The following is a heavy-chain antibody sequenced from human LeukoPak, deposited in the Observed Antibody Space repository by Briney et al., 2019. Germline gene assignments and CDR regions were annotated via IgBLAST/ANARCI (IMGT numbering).Heavy chain of an antibody. D-gene: IGHD7-27*01. CDR3: ARRQFNWGSAFDI. J-gene: IGHJ3*02. V-gene: IGHV3-23*01. Sequence: PGGSLRLSXAASGFTFGSYAMSWVRQAPGKELEWVSAISGSGGGTSYADSVKGRFTISRDTSKNTLSLQMNSLRAEDTAVYYCARRQFNWGSAFDIWGQGTMVTVTS. CDR2: ISGSGGGT. CDR1: GFTFGSYA.